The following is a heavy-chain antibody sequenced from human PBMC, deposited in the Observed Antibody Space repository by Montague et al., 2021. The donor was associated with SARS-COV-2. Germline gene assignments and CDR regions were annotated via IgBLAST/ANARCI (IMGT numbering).Heavy chain of an antibody. CDR1: GGSMSGHY. J-gene: IGHJ5*02. D-gene: IGHD3-10*01. CDR2: IYYSGGI. V-gene: IGHV4-59*11. CDR3: ARAVSVRSAVNWLDT. Sequence: SETLSLTCTVSGGSMSGHYWAWIRQPPGKGLEWLAYIYYSGGINSNASLKSRVSMSVDTSKNQFSLKLTSVTAADTAVYYCARAVSVRSAVNWLDTWGQGTLVTVSS.